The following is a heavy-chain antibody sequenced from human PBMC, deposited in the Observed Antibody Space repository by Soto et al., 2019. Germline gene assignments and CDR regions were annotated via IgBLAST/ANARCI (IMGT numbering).Heavy chain of an antibody. Sequence: PGGSLRLSCAASGFTFSSYSMNWVLQAPGQWLEWVSSISSSSSYIYYADSVKGRFTISRDNAKNSLYLQMNSLRAEDTAVYYCARNVRGVITHYYYYYGMDVWGQGTTVTVSS. D-gene: IGHD3-10*02. CDR1: GFTFSSYS. CDR2: ISSSSSYI. CDR3: ARNVRGVITHYYYYYGMDV. V-gene: IGHV3-21*01. J-gene: IGHJ6*02.